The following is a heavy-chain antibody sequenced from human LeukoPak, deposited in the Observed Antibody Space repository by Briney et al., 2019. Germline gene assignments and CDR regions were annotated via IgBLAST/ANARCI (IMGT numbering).Heavy chain of an antibody. D-gene: IGHD6-19*01. CDR3: AREATPAYEQWLVQDAFDI. CDR2: LNPNSGDT. J-gene: IGHJ3*02. V-gene: IGHV1-2*02. CDR1: GYAFTGSAYY. Sequence: ASVKVSCKASGYAFTGSAYYMHWVRQAPGQGLEWMGWLNPNSGDTSYAQKFQGRVTMTRDTSINTVYMALSSLRSDDTAIYYCAREATPAYEQWLVQDAFDIWGQGTMVTVSS.